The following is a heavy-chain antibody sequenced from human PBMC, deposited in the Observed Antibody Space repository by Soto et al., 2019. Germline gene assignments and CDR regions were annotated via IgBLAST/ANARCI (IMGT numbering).Heavy chain of an antibody. D-gene: IGHD3-10*01. V-gene: IGHV3-53*04. Sequence: EVQLVESGGGLVQPGGSLRLSCAASGFTVSSNYMSWVRQAPGKGLEWVSVIYSGGSTYYADSVKGRFTISRHNSKNTLYLQMNSLRAEDTAVYYCAREYYASGSYPYYFDYWGQGTLVTVSS. CDR3: AREYYASGSYPYYFDY. CDR1: GFTVSSNY. CDR2: IYSGGST. J-gene: IGHJ4*02.